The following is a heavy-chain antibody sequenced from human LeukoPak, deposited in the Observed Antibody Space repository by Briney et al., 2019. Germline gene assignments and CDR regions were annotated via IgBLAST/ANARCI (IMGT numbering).Heavy chain of an antibody. J-gene: IGHJ4*02. CDR1: GYTFTGYY. D-gene: IGHD3-10*01. CDR2: INPNSGGT. V-gene: IGHV1-2*02. Sequence: ASVKVSCKASGYTFTGYYMHWVRHPPGQGLEWMGWINPNSGGTNYAQKVQGRVTMTRDTSNSTASMELRRLSSVHAVVYFCAGLGGYYGSGGRGWGQGTPVTVSS. CDR3: AGLGGYYGSGGRG.